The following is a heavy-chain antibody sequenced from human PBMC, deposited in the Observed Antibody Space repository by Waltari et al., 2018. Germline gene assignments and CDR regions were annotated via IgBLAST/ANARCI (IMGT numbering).Heavy chain of an antibody. CDR1: GGPINNYF. CDR3: ARWDSPGRYFGD. Sequence: QVQLQESGPGLVKPSETLHLPCSVSGGPINNYFWNWIRQPPGKVLQWIGYIRHTGITKSNPSLKSRVTMAVYPSKSQFSLRLTSVSATDTAVYFCARWDSPGRYFGDWGQGTPVTVSS. J-gene: IGHJ4*02. CDR2: IRHTGIT. D-gene: IGHD1-20*01. V-gene: IGHV4-59*08.